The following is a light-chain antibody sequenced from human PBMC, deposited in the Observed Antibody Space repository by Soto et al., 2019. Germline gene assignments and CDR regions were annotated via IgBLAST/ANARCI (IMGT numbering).Light chain of an antibody. V-gene: IGKV3-15*01. CDR1: QSIYEK. J-gene: IGKJ4*01. CDR2: DTS. Sequence: EIVMTQSPATLSVSPGERVTLFCRASQSIYEKLAWYQQKPGQNPRLVIYDTSTRATGTPGRFSGSGSGTEFTLTISSLQSEDFAVSYCQQYNRWPLTFGGGTKVEIK. CDR3: QQYNRWPLT.